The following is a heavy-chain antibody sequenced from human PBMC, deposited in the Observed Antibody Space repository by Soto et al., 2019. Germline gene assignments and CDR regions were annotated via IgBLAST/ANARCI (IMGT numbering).Heavy chain of an antibody. CDR1: GGSITRGGYY. V-gene: IGHV4-31*03. CDR2: IYNSGTT. J-gene: IGHJ5*02. CDR3: ARAPPP. Sequence: QVQLQESGPGLVKPSETLSLTCTVSGGSITRGGYYWSWIRQHPGKGLEWIGYIYNSGTTYYNPSHKSRVTISVDTSKNQFSLKLTSVTDADTTVYYSARAPPPWGQGTRVTVS.